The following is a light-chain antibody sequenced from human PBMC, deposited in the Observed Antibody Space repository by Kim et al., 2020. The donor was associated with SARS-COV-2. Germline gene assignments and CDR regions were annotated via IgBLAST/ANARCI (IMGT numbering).Light chain of an antibody. CDR1: ESISSN. V-gene: IGKV3D-15*01. J-gene: IGKJ2*01. CDR2: AAA. CDR3: LQYDNRPPYT. Sequence: EIVMTQSPATLSVLPGESVTLSCRASESISSNLAWYQQRPGQAPRLLIYAAATRATGIPARFSGSRSGTEFSLTISSLQSEDFAVYYCLQYDNRPPYTFGQRTKLEI.